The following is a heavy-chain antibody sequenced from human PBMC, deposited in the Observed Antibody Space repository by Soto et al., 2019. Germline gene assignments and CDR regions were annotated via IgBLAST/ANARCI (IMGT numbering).Heavy chain of an antibody. D-gene: IGHD3-3*01. CDR3: ARRVLIFGVVSKSHDY. Sequence: SETLSLTCTVSVGSISSSSYYWGWIRQPPGKGLEWIGSIYYSWSTYYNPSLKSRVTISVDTSKNQFSLKLSSVTAADTAVYYCARRVLIFGVVSKSHDYWGQGTLVTVS. V-gene: IGHV4-39*01. CDR2: IYYSWST. J-gene: IGHJ4*02. CDR1: VGSISSSSYY.